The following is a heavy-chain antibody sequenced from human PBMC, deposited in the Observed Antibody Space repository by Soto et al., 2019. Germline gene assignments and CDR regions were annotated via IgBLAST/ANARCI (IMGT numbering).Heavy chain of an antibody. V-gene: IGHV3-21*01. J-gene: IGHJ4*02. CDR1: GFTFSSYS. CDR2: ISSDNTYI. Sequence: EVQLVESGGGLVQPGGSLRFSCAASGFTFSSYSMHWVRQAPGKGLEWVSSISSDNTYIFYADSVKARFTISRDNAKNSLYLQLNSLRAEDTGVYWCARCEVRAAFDYWGQGSLVTVSS. D-gene: IGHD6-25*01. CDR3: ARCEVRAAFDY.